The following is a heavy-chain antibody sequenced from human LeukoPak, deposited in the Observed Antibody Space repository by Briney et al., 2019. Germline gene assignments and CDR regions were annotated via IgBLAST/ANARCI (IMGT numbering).Heavy chain of an antibody. J-gene: IGHJ4*02. CDR3: ARGGTAVTTNYFDY. CDR2: ISPSGGDT. D-gene: IGHD1-1*01. Sequence: ASVKVSCKPSGYTFTTYYLYWVRQSPGQGLEWMGVISPSGGDTTYAQRFQGRLTMTRDTSTSTVYMEVSSLRSDDTAVYYCARGGTAVTTNYFDYWGQGTLITVSS. CDR1: GYTFTTYY. V-gene: IGHV1-46*01.